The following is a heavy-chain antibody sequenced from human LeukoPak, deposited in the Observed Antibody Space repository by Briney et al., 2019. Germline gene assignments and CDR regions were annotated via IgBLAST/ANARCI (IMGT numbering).Heavy chain of an antibody. D-gene: IGHD3-3*01. Sequence: ASVKVSCKASGYTFTGYYMHWVRQAPGQGLEWMGRINPNSGGTNYAQKFQGRVTMTRDTSISTAYMELSRLRTDATAVYYCERGGHDFWSGSNYYFDEWGQGTLVTVSS. V-gene: IGHV1-2*06. CDR3: ERGGHDFWSGSNYYFDE. J-gene: IGHJ4*02. CDR2: INPNSGGT. CDR1: GYTFTGYY.